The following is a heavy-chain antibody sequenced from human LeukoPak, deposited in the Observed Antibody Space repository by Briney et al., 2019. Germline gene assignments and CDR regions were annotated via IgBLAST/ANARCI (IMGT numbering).Heavy chain of an antibody. CDR3: ARLNPLYGGNPNYFDY. CDR2: IFPGDSNT. D-gene: IGHD4-23*01. Sequence: GESLKISCKGSGYRFTSYWIAWVRQMPGKGLEWMGLIFPGDSNTRYSPSFQGQVTISADKSISTAYLQWSSLKASDTAIYYCARLNPLYGGNPNYFDYWGQGTLVTVSS. CDR1: GYRFTSYW. J-gene: IGHJ4*02. V-gene: IGHV5-51*01.